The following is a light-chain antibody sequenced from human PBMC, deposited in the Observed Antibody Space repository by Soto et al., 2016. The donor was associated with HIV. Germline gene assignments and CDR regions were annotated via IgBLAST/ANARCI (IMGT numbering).Light chain of an antibody. V-gene: IGLV3-21*03. J-gene: IGLJ2*01. CDR3: QVWDSGRDHAI. CDR2: MDT. Sequence: SYVLTQPPSVSVAPGKTARITCGGDNIEIRSVALVPAEARTRPLCWPCMMDTDRPSGMPERFSGSNSGNTATLTISGVEAGDEADYYCQVWDSGRDHAIFGGGTKLTVL. CDR1: NIEIRS.